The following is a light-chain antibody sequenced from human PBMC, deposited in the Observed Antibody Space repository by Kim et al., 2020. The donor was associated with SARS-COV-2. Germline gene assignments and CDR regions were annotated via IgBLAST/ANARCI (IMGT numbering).Light chain of an antibody. CDR3: MQALQTPLT. Sequence: DIVMTQSPLSLPVTPGEPASISCRASQSLLSSNGNNFLDWYLQKPGQSPQLLIYLGSNRASGVPDRFSGSGSGTDFTLKISRVEAEDVGVYYCMQALQTPLTFGQGTKVDIK. J-gene: IGKJ1*01. V-gene: IGKV2-28*01. CDR2: LGS. CDR1: QSLLSSNGNNF.